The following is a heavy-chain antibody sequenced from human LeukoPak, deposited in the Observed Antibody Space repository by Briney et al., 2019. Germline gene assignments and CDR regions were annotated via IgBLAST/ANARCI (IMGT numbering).Heavy chain of an antibody. D-gene: IGHD3-3*01. Sequence: SQTLSLTCAISGDSVSSNSAAWNWIRQSPSRGLEWLGRTYYRSKWYNDYAVSVKSRITINPDTSKNQFSLQLNSVTPEDTAVYYCARAPVVYDFWSGYFRPPFDYWGQGTLVTVSS. CDR3: ARAPVVYDFWSGYFRPPFDY. V-gene: IGHV6-1*01. CDR2: TYYRSKWYN. J-gene: IGHJ4*02. CDR1: GDSVSSNSAA.